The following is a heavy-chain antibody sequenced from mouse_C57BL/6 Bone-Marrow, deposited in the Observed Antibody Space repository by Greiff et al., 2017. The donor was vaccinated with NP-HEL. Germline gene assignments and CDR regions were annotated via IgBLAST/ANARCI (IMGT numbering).Heavy chain of an antibody. CDR3: ARVTTVGAMDY. D-gene: IGHD1-1*01. CDR2: INPGSGGT. J-gene: IGHJ4*01. CDR1: GYAFTNYL. V-gene: IGHV1-54*01. Sequence: QVQLQQSGAELVRPGTSVKVSCKASGYAFTNYLIEWVKQRPGQGLEWIGVINPGSGGTNYNEKFKGKATLTADKSSSTAYMQLSSLTSEDSAVYVCARVTTVGAMDYWGQGTSVTVSS.